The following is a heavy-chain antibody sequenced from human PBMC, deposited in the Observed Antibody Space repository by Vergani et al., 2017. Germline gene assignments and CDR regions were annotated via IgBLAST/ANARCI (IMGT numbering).Heavy chain of an antibody. Sequence: QVQLVQSGAEVKKPGASVKVSCKASGYTFTGYYMHWVRQAPGQGLEWMGWINPNSGGTNYAQKFQGRVTMTRDTSISTAYMELSRLRSDDTAVYYCARDPGDDPDGGSDAFDIWGQGTMVTVSS. V-gene: IGHV1-2*02. CDR2: INPNSGGT. CDR3: ARDPGDDPDGGSDAFDI. J-gene: IGHJ3*02. D-gene: IGHD3-16*01. CDR1: GYTFTGYY.